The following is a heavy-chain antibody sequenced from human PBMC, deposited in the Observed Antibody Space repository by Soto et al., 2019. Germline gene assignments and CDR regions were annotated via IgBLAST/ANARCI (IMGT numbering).Heavy chain of an antibody. V-gene: IGHV1-18*01. J-gene: IGHJ4*02. CDR2: ISAHNGNT. D-gene: IGHD1-1*01. Sequence: QVHLVQSGAEVKKPGASVKVSCKASGYTFTSYGITWVRQAPGQGLEWMGWISAHNGNTDYAQKLQGRVIVTRDTSTSTAYMELRSLRSDDTAEYYCARGRYGDYWGQGALVTVSS. CDR1: GYTFTSYG. CDR3: ARGRYGDY.